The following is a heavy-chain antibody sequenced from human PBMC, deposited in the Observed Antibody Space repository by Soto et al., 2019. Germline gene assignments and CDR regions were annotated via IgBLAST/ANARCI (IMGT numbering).Heavy chain of an antibody. V-gene: IGHV1-8*01. CDR3: TRDASKPLVPCSWFDP. CDR1: GYTFTSYD. Sequence: QVQLVRSGAEVKKPGASVKVSCKASGYTFTSYDINWVRQATGQGLEWMGWMNPNSGNTGYAQRFQGRVTMTRDTSMSTAYMELSSLRSEDTAVYYCTRDASKPLVPCSWFDPWGQGTLVTVSS. D-gene: IGHD6-13*01. CDR2: MNPNSGNT. J-gene: IGHJ5*02.